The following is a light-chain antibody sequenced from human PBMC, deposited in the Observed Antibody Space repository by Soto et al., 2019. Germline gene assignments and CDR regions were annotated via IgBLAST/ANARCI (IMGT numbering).Light chain of an antibody. J-gene: IGKJ1*01. CDR1: QSVLYSSNNKNY. V-gene: IGKV4-1*01. Sequence: DIVMTQSPDSLAVSLGERATINCKSSQSVLYSSNNKNYLAWYQQKPGQPPKLLIYWASTRESGVPDRFTGSGSGTDFTLSISSLQAEDVAVYYCQQYYRSRTFGQGTKVEIK. CDR3: QQYYRSRT. CDR2: WAS.